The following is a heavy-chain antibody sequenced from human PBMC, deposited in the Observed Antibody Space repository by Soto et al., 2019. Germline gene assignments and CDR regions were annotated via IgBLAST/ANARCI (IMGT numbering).Heavy chain of an antibody. J-gene: IGHJ4*02. CDR3: ARRFDSNFDYFDY. CDR1: GGTFSSYA. Sequence: SVKVSCKASGGTFSSYAISWVRQAPGQGLEWMGGIIPIFGTANYAQKFQGRVTITADESTSTAYMELSSLRSEDTAVYYCARRFDSNFDYFDYWGQGTLVTGSS. V-gene: IGHV1-69*13. D-gene: IGHD3-22*01. CDR2: IIPIFGTA.